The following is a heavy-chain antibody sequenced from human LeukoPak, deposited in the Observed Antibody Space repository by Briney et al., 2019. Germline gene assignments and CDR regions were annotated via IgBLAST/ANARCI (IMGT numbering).Heavy chain of an antibody. D-gene: IGHD2-21*02. Sequence: GGSLRLSCAASGFSVSNYYMRWVRQPPGKGREWVLVMYTGGGRYYGDSVKGRFTISRDNSKNTVFLQLNRLRVQDPALYYCTRGQSYCGADCYSDWGQGTLVTVSS. J-gene: IGHJ4*02. CDR3: TRGQSYCGADCYSD. V-gene: IGHV3-66*01. CDR1: GFSVSNYY. CDR2: MYTGGGR.